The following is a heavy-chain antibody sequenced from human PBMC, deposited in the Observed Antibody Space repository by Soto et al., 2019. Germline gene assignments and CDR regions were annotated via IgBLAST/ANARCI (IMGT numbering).Heavy chain of an antibody. J-gene: IGHJ4*02. Sequence: QVQLQQWGAGLLKPSETLSLTCAVYGGSFSGYYWSWIRQPPGKGLEWIGEINDSGSTNYNPSLKSRVTISVDTSKNQFALKLSSVTAAETAVYYCARGEILHYDFWSGYYTGSYFDYWGQGTLVTVSS. CDR2: INDSGST. V-gene: IGHV4-34*01. D-gene: IGHD3-3*01. CDR1: GGSFSGYY. CDR3: ARGEILHYDFWSGYYTGSYFDY.